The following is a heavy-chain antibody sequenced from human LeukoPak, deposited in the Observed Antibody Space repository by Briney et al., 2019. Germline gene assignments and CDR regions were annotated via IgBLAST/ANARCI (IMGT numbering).Heavy chain of an antibody. CDR3: AKDFHYDRSYYFDY. CDR1: GFTFSSYG. Sequence: GGSLRLSCAASGFTFSSYGMHWVRQAPGKGLEWVAVISYDGSNKYYADSVKGRFTISRDNSKNTLYLQMNSLRAEDTAVYYCAKDFHYDRSYYFDYWGQGTLVTVSS. J-gene: IGHJ4*02. V-gene: IGHV3-30*18. CDR2: ISYDGSNK. D-gene: IGHD1-14*01.